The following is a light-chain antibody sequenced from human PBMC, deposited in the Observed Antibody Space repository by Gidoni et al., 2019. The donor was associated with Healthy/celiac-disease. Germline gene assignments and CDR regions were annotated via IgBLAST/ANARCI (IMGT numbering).Light chain of an antibody. J-gene: IGKJ4*01. CDR1: QSVSSY. Sequence: ELVLTQSPATLSLSPGERATLSCRASQSVSSYFACYQQKPDQAPRLLTYDASNGAPGIPARCGGSGSGTDFTLTISRLAPEDFADYYCQQRSNWLTFGGGTKVEIK. CDR3: QQRSNWLT. V-gene: IGKV3-11*01. CDR2: DAS.